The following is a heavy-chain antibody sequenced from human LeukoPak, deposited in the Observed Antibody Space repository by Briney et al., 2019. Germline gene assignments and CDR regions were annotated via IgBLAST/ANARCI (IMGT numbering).Heavy chain of an antibody. J-gene: IGHJ4*02. CDR1: GFTFSSYA. V-gene: IGHV3-21*01. CDR2: ISRTSAYI. D-gene: IGHD2-2*01. Sequence: GGSLRLSCAASGFTFSSYAMKWVRQAPGKGLEWVSAISRTSAYIYYSGSVKGRFTISRDNAKNSVYLQIDSLRAEDTAVYYCARDERRYCSDSSCYPGAYWGQGTLVTVSS. CDR3: ARDERRYCSDSSCYPGAY.